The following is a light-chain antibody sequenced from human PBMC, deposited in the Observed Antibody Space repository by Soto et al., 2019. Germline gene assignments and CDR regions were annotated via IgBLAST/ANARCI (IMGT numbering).Light chain of an antibody. CDR3: AAWDDSLSGL. CDR1: SSNIGSNY. CDR2: RNN. V-gene: IGLV1-47*01. J-gene: IGLJ2*01. Sequence: QSVLTQPPSASGTPGQRVTISCSGSSSNIGSNYVYWYQQLPGMAPKLLIYRNNQRPSGVPDRFSGSKSGTSASLAISGLRSEDEADYYCAAWDDSLSGLFGGGTKVTVL.